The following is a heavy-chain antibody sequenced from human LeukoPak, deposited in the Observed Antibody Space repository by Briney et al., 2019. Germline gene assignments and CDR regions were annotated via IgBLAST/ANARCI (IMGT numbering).Heavy chain of an antibody. V-gene: IGHV4-39*01. CDR1: GGSIRSSSYY. CDR3: ATLITGSSTYYMDV. CDR2: IYYSGST. D-gene: IGHD6-6*01. J-gene: IGHJ6*03. Sequence: SETLSLTCTVSGGSIRSSSYYWGWIRQPPGKGLEWIGSIYYSGSTYYNPSLKSRVTISVYTSKNQFSLKLTSVTAADTAVYYCATLITGSSTYYMDVWGKGTTVTVSS.